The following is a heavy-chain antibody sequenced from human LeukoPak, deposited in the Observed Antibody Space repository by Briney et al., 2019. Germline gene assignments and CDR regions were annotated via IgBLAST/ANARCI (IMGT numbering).Heavy chain of an antibody. CDR1: GGSISSYY. V-gene: IGHV4-59*01. Sequence: SETLSLTCTVSGGSISSYYWSWIRQPPGKGLEWIGYIYYSGSTNYNPSLKSRVTISVDTSKNQFSLKLSSVTAADTAVYYCARDPRRVYAPFDYWGQGTLVTVSS. J-gene: IGHJ4*02. CDR2: IYYSGST. CDR3: ARDPRRVYAPFDY. D-gene: IGHD5/OR15-5a*01.